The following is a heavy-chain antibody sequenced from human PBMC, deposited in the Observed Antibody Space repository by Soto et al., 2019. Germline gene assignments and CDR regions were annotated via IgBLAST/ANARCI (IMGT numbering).Heavy chain of an antibody. J-gene: IGHJ6*02. CDR2: IIPILGTA. D-gene: IGHD2-15*01. Sequence: SVKVSCKASGGTFSSYAISWVRQAPGQGLEWMGGIIPILGTANYAQKFQGRVMITADESTSTAYMELSSLRSEDTAVYYCAETRRGRDPDYYYYYGMDVWGQGTTVTVSS. CDR3: AETRRGRDPDYYYYYGMDV. CDR1: GGTFSSYA. V-gene: IGHV1-69*13.